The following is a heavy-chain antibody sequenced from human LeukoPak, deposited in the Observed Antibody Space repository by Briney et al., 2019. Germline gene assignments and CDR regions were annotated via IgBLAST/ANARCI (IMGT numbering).Heavy chain of an antibody. Sequence: PGGSLRLSCAASGSAFSSHSMHWVRQAPGKGLVWVSRITNDGSTTTYAGSVKGRFTISRDNAKNTLYLQMNSLRVEDTAVYYCTRAAYYNGYDYWGQGTLVTVSS. CDR1: GSAFSSHS. CDR3: TRAAYYNGYDY. V-gene: IGHV3-74*03. D-gene: IGHD5-12*01. CDR2: ITNDGSTT. J-gene: IGHJ4*02.